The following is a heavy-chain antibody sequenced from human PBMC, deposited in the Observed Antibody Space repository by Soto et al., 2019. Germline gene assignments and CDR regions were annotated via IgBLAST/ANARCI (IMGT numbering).Heavy chain of an antibody. CDR1: GFSVSSSF. CDR3: ARDSAAVFAFDM. CDR2: IHSGGGT. J-gene: IGHJ3*02. V-gene: IGHV3-53*04. D-gene: IGHD2-2*01. Sequence: EVQLVESGGGLVQPGGSLRLSCAASGFSVSSSFLNWVRQAPGKGLEWVSVIHSGGGTYYADSVKGRFTISRHNSKNTLYLQMNSLRVEDTAVYYCARDSAAVFAFDMWGQGTMVTVSS.